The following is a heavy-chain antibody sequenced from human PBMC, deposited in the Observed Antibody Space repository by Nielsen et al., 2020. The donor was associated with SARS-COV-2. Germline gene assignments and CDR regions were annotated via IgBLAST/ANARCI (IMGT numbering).Heavy chain of an antibody. CDR3: ARMGQLDY. V-gene: IGHV3-23*01. J-gene: IGHJ4*02. Sequence: GESLKISCAASGFTFSNNAMSWVRQAPGKGLEWVSSISDRGGRTYYADSVKGRFTISRDNSKNTLYLQMNSLRAEDTALYYCARMGQLDYWGQGTRVTVSS. CDR1: GFTFSNNA. D-gene: IGHD1/OR15-1a*01. CDR2: ISDRGGRT.